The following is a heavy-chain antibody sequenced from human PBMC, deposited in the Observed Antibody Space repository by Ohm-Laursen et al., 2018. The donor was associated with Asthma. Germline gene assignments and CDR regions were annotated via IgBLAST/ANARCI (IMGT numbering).Heavy chain of an antibody. V-gene: IGHV3-30*03. CDR1: GFTFGDYG. Sequence: SLRLSCAASGFTFGDYGMHWVRQAPGKGLERVTVISYDGGNKYYADSVEGRFTISRDNSKNTLYLHMNSLRVEDTAVYYCAREDYYGSGSCDSWGQGTLVTVS. CDR3: AREDYYGSGSCDS. D-gene: IGHD3-10*01. J-gene: IGHJ4*02. CDR2: ISYDGGNK.